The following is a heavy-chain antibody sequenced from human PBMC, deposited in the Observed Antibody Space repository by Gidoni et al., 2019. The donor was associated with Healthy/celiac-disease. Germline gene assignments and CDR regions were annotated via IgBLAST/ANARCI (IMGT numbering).Heavy chain of an antibody. CDR1: GGPISSGSSY. V-gene: IGHV4-61*02. D-gene: IGHD2-2*03. Sequence: QVQLQESGPGLVKPSQTLSLTCTVSGGPISSGSSYWSWSRQPAGKGLEWIVRIYASGNTNYNPSLKSRVTISVDTTKNQFSLRLSSVTAAGTAVYYCARDGFVQPYYCYGMDVWGQGTTVTVSS. J-gene: IGHJ6*02. CDR3: ARDGFVQPYYCYGMDV. CDR2: IYASGNT.